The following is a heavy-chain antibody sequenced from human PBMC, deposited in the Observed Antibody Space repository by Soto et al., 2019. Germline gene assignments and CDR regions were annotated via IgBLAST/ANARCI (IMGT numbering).Heavy chain of an antibody. D-gene: IGHD2-8*01. V-gene: IGHV1-18*01. J-gene: IGHJ4*01. CDR1: DYNFASVV. Sequence: ASVIASFNSSDYNFASVVFSWVRQAPGQVLECIGWMSAYSGNTKYAQNIQGRVSMTRDTSTSTSYMELRDLRSDDTAIYYCARDQTSEVYAYWGRGTLVNVSS. CDR2: MSAYSGNT. CDR3: ARDQTSEVYAY.